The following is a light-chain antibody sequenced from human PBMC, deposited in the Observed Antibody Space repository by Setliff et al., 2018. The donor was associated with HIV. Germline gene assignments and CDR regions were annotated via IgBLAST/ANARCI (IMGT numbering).Light chain of an antibody. CDR1: SGHSNYA. V-gene: IGLV4-69*01. CDR3: QTWGTGIRV. Sequence: QSVLTQSPSASASLGASVKLTCTLSSGHSNYAIAWHQQQPERGPRYLMKLNSDGSHNKGGGIPDRFSGSSSGAERYLTISSLQSEDEAVYYCQTWGTGIRVFGGGTQLTVL. J-gene: IGLJ2*01. CDR2: LNSDGSH.